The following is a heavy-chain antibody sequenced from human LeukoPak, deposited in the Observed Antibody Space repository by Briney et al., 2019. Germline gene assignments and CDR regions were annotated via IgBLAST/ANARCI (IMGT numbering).Heavy chain of an antibody. CDR3: ATDGAGFDT. CDR1: GFTFNDYY. CDR2: INIGGTNT. V-gene: IGHV3-11*01. J-gene: IGHJ5*02. Sequence: GGSLRLSCAASGFTFNDYYMSWIRQAPGKGLEWLSYINIGGTNTHYADSVKGRFTISGDNAKKSLYLEMNNLRAEDTAVYYCATDGAGFDTWGQGVLVTASS.